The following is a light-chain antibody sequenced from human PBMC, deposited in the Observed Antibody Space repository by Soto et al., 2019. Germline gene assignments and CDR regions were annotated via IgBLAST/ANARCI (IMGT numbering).Light chain of an antibody. CDR3: GSYAGSYRLV. J-gene: IGLJ2*01. CDR1: SSDVGAYNY. V-gene: IGLV2-11*01. CDR2: DVN. Sequence: QSVLTQPRSVSGSPGQSVTISCTGTSSDVGAYNYVSWYQQHPGKAPKVMIYDVNKRPSGVPDRVSGSKSDNTASLTISGLQAEDEADYYCGSYAGSYRLVFGGGTKLTLL.